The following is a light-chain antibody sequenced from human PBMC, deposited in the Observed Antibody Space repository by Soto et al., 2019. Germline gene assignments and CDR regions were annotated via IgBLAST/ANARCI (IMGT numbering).Light chain of an antibody. CDR2: KAS. J-gene: IGKJ1*01. V-gene: IGKV1-5*03. Sequence: DIQMTQSPSTLSASVGDRVTITCRASQSISSWLAWYQQKPGKVPKLLIYKASSLESGVPSRFSCSGSGTEITLTISSLQPDDFATYYCQQYNSFAWTFGQGTKVDIK. CDR1: QSISSW. CDR3: QQYNSFAWT.